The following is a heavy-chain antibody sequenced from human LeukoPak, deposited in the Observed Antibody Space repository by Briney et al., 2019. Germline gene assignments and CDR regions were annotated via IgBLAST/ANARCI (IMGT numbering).Heavy chain of an antibody. CDR3: ARVGYTNSWYSSPPFDY. CDR1: GFTVSSNY. V-gene: IGHV3-66*01. Sequence: GGSLRLSCAVSGFTVSSNYMSWVRQAPGKGLEWVSIIYSGGSTYYADSVKGRFTISRDNSKNILYLQMNSLRAEDTAVYYCARVGYTNSWYSSPPFDYWGQGILVTVSS. CDR2: IYSGGST. D-gene: IGHD6-13*01. J-gene: IGHJ4*02.